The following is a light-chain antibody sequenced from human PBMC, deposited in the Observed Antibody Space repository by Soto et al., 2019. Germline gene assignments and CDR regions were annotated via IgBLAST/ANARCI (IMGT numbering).Light chain of an antibody. CDR3: FSYAGSYTLVI. J-gene: IGLJ2*01. CDR2: DVT. Sequence: QSVLTQPRSVSGSPGQSVTISCTGTSSDVGGYDYVSWYQQHPGKAPKLMIYDVTERPSGVPDRFSGSKSGNTASLTISGLQAEDEADYHCFSYAGSYTLVIFGGGTKLTVL. V-gene: IGLV2-11*01. CDR1: SSDVGGYDY.